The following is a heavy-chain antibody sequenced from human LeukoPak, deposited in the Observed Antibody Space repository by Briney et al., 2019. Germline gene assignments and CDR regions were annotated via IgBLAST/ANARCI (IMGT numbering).Heavy chain of an antibody. CDR3: ARGLRGGYYYVGYFDY. CDR2: INHSGST. Sequence: PSETLSLTCAVYGGSFSGYYWSWIRQPPGKGLEWIGEINHSGSTNYNPSLKSRVTISVDTSKNQFSLKLSSVTAADTAVYYCARGLRGGYYYVGYFDYWGQGTLVTVSS. J-gene: IGHJ4*02. V-gene: IGHV4-34*01. CDR1: GGSFSGYY. D-gene: IGHD3-22*01.